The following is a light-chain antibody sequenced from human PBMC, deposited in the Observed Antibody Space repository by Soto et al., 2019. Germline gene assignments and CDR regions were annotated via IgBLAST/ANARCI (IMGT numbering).Light chain of an antibody. CDR3: QQFGTSPT. J-gene: IGKJ4*01. CDR2: GAS. CDR1: QSVGSNY. Sequence: EIVLTQSPGTLSLSPGERATLYCRASQSVGSNYLAWYQQKPGQAPRVLIYGASSRATGIPDRFSGSGSGADFTLTISRLEPEDFAVYYCQQFGTSPTFGGGTRVEIK. V-gene: IGKV3-20*01.